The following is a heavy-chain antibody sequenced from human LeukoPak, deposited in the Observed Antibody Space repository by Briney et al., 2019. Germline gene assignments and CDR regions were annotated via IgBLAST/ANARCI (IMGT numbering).Heavy chain of an antibody. CDR2: MCNSGRA. CDR1: GGSISGYC. V-gene: IGHV4-59*12. Sequence: KASETLSLTCTVSGGSISGYCWSWIRQPPGKGLEWIGYMCNSGRAYYNPSLKSRVTISLDTSKNQFSLKLSSVTAADTAVYYCARGTPLYSYFDYWGQGTLVTVSS. D-gene: IGHD2-2*02. CDR3: ARGTPLYSYFDY. J-gene: IGHJ4*02.